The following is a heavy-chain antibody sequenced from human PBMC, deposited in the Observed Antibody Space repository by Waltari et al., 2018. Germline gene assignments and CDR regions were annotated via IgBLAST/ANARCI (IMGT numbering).Heavy chain of an antibody. V-gene: IGHV3-33*06. CDR2: IWYDGSNK. Sequence: QVQLVESGGGVVQPGRSLRLYCEASGFTFSSYGMHWVRQAPGKGLEWVAVIWYDGSNKYYADSVKGRFTISRDNSKNTLYLQMNSLRAEDTAVYYCANSLKNAFDIWGQGTMVTVSS. J-gene: IGHJ3*02. CDR3: ANSLKNAFDI. CDR1: GFTFSSYG.